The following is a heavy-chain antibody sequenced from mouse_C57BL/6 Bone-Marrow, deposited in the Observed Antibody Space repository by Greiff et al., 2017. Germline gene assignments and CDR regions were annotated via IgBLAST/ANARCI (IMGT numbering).Heavy chain of an antibody. CDR2: IYPGGGYT. V-gene: IGHV1-63*01. Sequence: QVQLQQSGAELVRPGTSVKMSCKASGYTFTNYWIGWAKPRPGHGLEWIGDIYPGGGYTNYNEKFKGKATLTADKSSSTAYMQFSSLTSEDSAIYYCARDTGLYYGDYWGQGTTLTVSS. CDR1: GYTFTNYW. CDR3: ARDTGLYYGDY. J-gene: IGHJ2*01. D-gene: IGHD1-1*01.